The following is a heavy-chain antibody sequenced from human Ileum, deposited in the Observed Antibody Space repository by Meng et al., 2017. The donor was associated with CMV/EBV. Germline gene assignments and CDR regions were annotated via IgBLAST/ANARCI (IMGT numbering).Heavy chain of an antibody. CDR2: IIPIFGTA. D-gene: IGHD6-19*01. CDR1: GGTFSSYA. CDR3: ARHGSGWYTYYYYGMDV. Sequence: SVKVSCKASGGTFSSYAISWVRQAPGQGLEWMGGIIPIFGTANYAQKFQGRVTITTDESTSTAYMELRSLRSDDTAVYYCARHGSGWYTYYYYGMDVWGQGTTVTVSS. V-gene: IGHV1-69*05. J-gene: IGHJ6*02.